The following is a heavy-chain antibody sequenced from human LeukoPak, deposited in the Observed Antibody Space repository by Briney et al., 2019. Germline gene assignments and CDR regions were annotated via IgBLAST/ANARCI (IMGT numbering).Heavy chain of an antibody. Sequence: PGGSLRLSCAASGFTFSSYSMNWVRQAPGKGLEWVAVISYDESNKYYADSVKGRFTISRDNSKNTLYLQMNSLRAEDTAVYYCARESQIYYDSSGDPDYFDYWGQGTLVTVSS. CDR3: ARESQIYYDSSGDPDYFDY. CDR2: ISYDESNK. V-gene: IGHV3-30*03. CDR1: GFTFSSYS. J-gene: IGHJ4*02. D-gene: IGHD3-22*01.